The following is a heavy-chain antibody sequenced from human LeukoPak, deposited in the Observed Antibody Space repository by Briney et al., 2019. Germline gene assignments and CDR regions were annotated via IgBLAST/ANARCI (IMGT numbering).Heavy chain of an antibody. CDR3: AKSGRGPLYYFDY. CDR2: IKQDGSEK. J-gene: IGHJ4*02. V-gene: IGHV3-7*03. CDR1: GFTFSSYW. D-gene: IGHD2-8*02. Sequence: GGSLRLSCAASGFTFSSYWMSWVRQAPGKGLEWVANIKQDGSEKYYVDSVKGRFTIARDNTNDTLYLQMNGLRAEDTAIYYCAKSGRGPLYYFDYWGLGTVVTVSS.